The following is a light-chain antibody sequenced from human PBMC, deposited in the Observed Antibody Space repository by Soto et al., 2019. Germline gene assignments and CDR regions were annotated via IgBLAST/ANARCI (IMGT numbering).Light chain of an antibody. V-gene: IGKV3-20*01. CDR1: ESVTSSS. Sequence: EIVLTQSPGTLSLSPGERATLSCRASESVTSSSLAWYQQKLGQATRLLMYAVSIRATGIPDRFRGSGSGTDFTLTISRLEPEDFAVYYCQQYLRSPSTFGQGTKVEIK. CDR3: QQYLRSPST. CDR2: AVS. J-gene: IGKJ2*01.